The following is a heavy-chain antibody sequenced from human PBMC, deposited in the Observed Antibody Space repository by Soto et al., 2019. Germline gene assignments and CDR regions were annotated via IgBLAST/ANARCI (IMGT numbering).Heavy chain of an antibody. V-gene: IGHV4-30-2*01. J-gene: IGHJ4*02. D-gene: IGHD3-3*02. Sequence: QLQLQESGSGLVKPSQTLSLTCAVSGGSISSGDYSWSWIRQPPGKGLEWIGYIYHSGSTYYDPSLKSRVTISVDRSKNQFSLKLSSVTAADTAVYYCARVFYGLADYWGQGTLVTVSS. CDR1: GGSISSGDYS. CDR3: ARVFYGLADY. CDR2: IYHSGST.